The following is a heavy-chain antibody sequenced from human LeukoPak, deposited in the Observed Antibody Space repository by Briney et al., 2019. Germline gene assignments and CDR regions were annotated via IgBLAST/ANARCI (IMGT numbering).Heavy chain of an antibody. V-gene: IGHV3-30*04. D-gene: IGHD6-13*01. J-gene: IGHJ4*02. CDR1: GFTFSSYA. CDR2: ISYDGSNK. Sequence: GGSLRLPCAASGFTFSSYAMHWVRQAPGKGLEWVAVISYDGSNKYYADSVKGRFTISRDNSKNTLYLQMNSLRAEDTAVYYCASNRKVYQQPGIGYWGQGTLVTVSS. CDR3: ASNRKVYQQPGIGY.